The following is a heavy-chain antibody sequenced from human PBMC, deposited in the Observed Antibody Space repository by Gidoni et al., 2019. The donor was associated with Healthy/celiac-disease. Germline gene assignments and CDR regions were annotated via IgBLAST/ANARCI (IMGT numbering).Heavy chain of an antibody. CDR3: ARALPAMVTYYFDY. CDR1: GGSISSYY. D-gene: IGHD5-18*01. V-gene: IGHV4-59*01. J-gene: IGHJ4*02. CDR2: IYYSGST. Sequence: QVQLQESGPGLVTPSETLSLTCTVSGGSISSYYWSWIRQPPGKGLEWIGYIYYSGSTNYNPSLKSRVTISVDTSKNQFSLKLSSVTAADTAVYYCARALPAMVTYYFDYWGQGTLVTVSS.